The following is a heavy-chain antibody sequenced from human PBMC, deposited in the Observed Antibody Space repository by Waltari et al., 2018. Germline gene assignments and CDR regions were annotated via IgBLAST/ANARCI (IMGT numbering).Heavy chain of an antibody. CDR1: GFTFSSYA. Sequence: QVQLVESGGGVVQPGRSLRLSCAASGFTFSSYAMHWVRQAPGKGLEWVAVISYEGSNKYYADSVKGRFTISRDNSKNTLYLQMNSLRAEDTAVYYCARDGQQLLRDYYYYYMDVWGKGTTVTVSS. D-gene: IGHD6-13*01. V-gene: IGHV3-30-3*01. CDR2: ISYEGSNK. CDR3: ARDGQQLLRDYYYYYMDV. J-gene: IGHJ6*03.